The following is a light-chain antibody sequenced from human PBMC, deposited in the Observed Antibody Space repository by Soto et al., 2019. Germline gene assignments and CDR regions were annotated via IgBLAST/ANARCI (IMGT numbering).Light chain of an antibody. CDR2: DAS. CDR1: QSVSSN. J-gene: IGKJ1*01. V-gene: IGKV3D-15*01. Sequence: ELLMTQSPATLSLSPGERATLSCRASQSVSSNLAWYQQKPGQAPRLLIYDASTRATGIPARFSGSVSGTKFTLTISSLGSEDFAVYYCQQFSKWPPAFGQGSKVEIK. CDR3: QQFSKWPPA.